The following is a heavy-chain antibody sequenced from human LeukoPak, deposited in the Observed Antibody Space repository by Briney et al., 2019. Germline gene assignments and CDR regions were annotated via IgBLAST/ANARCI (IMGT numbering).Heavy chain of an antibody. Sequence: ASVKVSRKASGYTFTNYDINWVRQATGQGLEWLGWMNPNSGNTGYAQKFQGRVTITRNTSITTAYMEVSSLTSEDTAVYYCARGRDWLRWFDPWGQGTLVTVSS. J-gene: IGHJ5*02. CDR1: GYTFTNYD. D-gene: IGHD3/OR15-3a*01. CDR2: MNPNSGNT. CDR3: ARGRDWLRWFDP. V-gene: IGHV1-8*03.